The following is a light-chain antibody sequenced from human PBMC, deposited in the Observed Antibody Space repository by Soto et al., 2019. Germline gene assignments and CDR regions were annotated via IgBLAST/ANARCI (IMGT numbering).Light chain of an antibody. Sequence: EIVMTQSPATLPVSXGGRATLHFRGSYSLSDTLALYQQNPGXAPRLLXYGTSSRANGSPDRFSGSGSATDFTRTISRLEPEDFAVYYGQQYGNSPITFGQGTRLEIK. J-gene: IGKJ5*01. CDR1: YSLSDT. CDR2: GTS. CDR3: QQYGNSPIT. V-gene: IGKV3-20*01.